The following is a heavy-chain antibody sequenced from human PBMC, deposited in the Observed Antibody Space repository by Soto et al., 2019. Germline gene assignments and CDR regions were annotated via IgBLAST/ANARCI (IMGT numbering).Heavy chain of an antibody. Sequence: PGESLKISCKGSGYSFTSYWISWVRQMPGKGLEWMGRIDPSDSYTNYSPSFQGRVIISADKSISTAYLQWSSLKASDTAMYYCARLPDILTGPAARFDPWGQGTLVTVSS. CDR2: IDPSDSYT. J-gene: IGHJ5*02. D-gene: IGHD3-9*01. CDR1: GYSFTSYW. CDR3: ARLPDILTGPAARFDP. V-gene: IGHV5-10-1*01.